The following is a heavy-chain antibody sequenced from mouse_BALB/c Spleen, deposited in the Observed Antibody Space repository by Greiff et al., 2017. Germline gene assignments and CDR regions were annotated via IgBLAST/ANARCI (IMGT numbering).Heavy chain of an antibody. V-gene: IGHV3-8*02. D-gene: IGHD1-2*01. CDR3: ASGITTATAWFAY. J-gene: IGHJ3*01. CDR1: GDSITSGY. Sequence: DVKLVESGPSLVKPSQTLSLTCSVTGDSITSGYWNWIRKFPGNKLEYMGYISYSGSTYYNPSLKSRISITRDTSKNQYYLQLNSVTTEDTATYYCASGITTATAWFAYWGQGTLVTVSA. CDR2: ISYSGST.